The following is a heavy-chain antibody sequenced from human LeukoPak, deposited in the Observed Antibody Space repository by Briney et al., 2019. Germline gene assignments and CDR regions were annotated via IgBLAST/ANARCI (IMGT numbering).Heavy chain of an antibody. CDR3: ARGDGYNYWDY. CDR2: IYSGGST. J-gene: IGHJ4*02. CDR1: GFTVSSNY. V-gene: IGHV3-53*01. Sequence: GGSLRLSCAASGFTVSSNYMSWVRQAPGKGLEWVSVIYSGGSTYYADSVKGRFTISRDNSKNTVYLQMDSRRAEDTAVYYCARGDGYNYWDYWGQGTLVTVSS. D-gene: IGHD5-24*01.